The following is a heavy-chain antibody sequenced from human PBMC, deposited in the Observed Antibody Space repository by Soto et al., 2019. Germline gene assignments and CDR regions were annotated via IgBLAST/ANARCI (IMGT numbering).Heavy chain of an antibody. CDR2: IWYDGSNK. CDR3: ARKGGVAARYYYYYYGMDV. D-gene: IGHD6-6*01. Sequence: QVQLVESGGGVVQPGRSLRLSCAASGFTFSSYGMHWVRQAPGKGLEWVAVIWYDGSNKYYADSVKGRFTISRDNSKNTLYLQMNSLRAEDTAVYYFARKGGVAARYYYYYYGMDVWGQGTTVTVSS. V-gene: IGHV3-33*01. CDR1: GFTFSSYG. J-gene: IGHJ6*02.